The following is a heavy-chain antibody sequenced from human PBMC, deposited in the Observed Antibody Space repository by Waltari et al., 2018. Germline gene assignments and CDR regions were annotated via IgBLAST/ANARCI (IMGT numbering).Heavy chain of an antibody. J-gene: IGHJ5*02. CDR2: ISTKSNYI. D-gene: IGHD3-16*01. Sequence: EVQLVESGGGLVKPGGSLRLSCAASGFTFSAYSMHWVRQPPGKGLEWVYSISTKSNYIYYGDSVKGRFTISRDNANNSLYLQMDNLRVEDMAVYYCARFGGLPHNWFDPWGQGTLVTVSS. CDR3: ARFGGLPHNWFDP. V-gene: IGHV3-21*06. CDR1: GFTFSAYS.